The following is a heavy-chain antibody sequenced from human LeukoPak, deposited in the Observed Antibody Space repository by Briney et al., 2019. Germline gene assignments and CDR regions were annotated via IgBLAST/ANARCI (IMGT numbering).Heavy chain of an antibody. D-gene: IGHD3-10*01. J-gene: IGHJ3*02. CDR2: IYYSGST. CDR1: GGSISSGGYY. CDR3: ARTLLGDGAFDI. V-gene: IGHV4-31*03. Sequence: SQTLSLTCTVSGGSISSGGYYWSWIRQHPGKGLGWIGYIYYSGSTYYNPSLKSRVTISVDTSKSQFSLKLSSVTAADTAVYYCARTLLGDGAFDIWGQGTMVTVSS.